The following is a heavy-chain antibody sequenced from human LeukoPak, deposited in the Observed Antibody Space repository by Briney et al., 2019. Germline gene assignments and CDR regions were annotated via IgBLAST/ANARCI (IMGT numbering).Heavy chain of an antibody. CDR1: GGSISSYY. CDR2: IYHSGST. V-gene: IGHV4-59*01. Sequence: SETLSLTCTVSGGSISSYYWSWIRQPPGKGLEWIGYIYHSGSTNHNPSLKSRVTISVDTSKNQFSLKLSSVTAADTAVYYCARSTGELVFDYWGQGTLVTVSS. J-gene: IGHJ4*02. D-gene: IGHD3-10*01. CDR3: ARSTGELVFDY.